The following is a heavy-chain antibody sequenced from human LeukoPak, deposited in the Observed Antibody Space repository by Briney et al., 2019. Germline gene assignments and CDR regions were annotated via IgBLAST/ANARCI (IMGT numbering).Heavy chain of an antibody. V-gene: IGHV4-39*01. CDR1: GGSISSSSYY. CDR3: AKVEMATMGAFDI. Sequence: SSETLSLTCTVSGGSISSSSYYWGWIRQPPGKGLEWIGSIYYSGSTYYNPSLKSRVTISVDTSKNQFSLKLSSVTAADTAVYYCAKVEMATMGAFDIWGQGTMVTVSS. J-gene: IGHJ3*02. CDR2: IYYSGST. D-gene: IGHD5-24*01.